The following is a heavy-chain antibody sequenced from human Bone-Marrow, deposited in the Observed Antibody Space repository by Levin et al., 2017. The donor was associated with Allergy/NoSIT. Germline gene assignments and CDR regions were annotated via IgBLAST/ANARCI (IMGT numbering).Heavy chain of an antibody. J-gene: IGHJ3*02. V-gene: IGHV5-51*01. CDR2: IYPGDSET. CDR1: GFHLTNYW. CDR3: ARHTAGAFDI. D-gene: IGHD5-18*01. Sequence: KVSCKGSGFHLTNYWIGWVRQMPGKGLEWMGIIYPGDSETRYSPSFEGQVTVSADKSLDTAYLQWSSLKASDTAIYYCARHTAGAFDIWGQGTVVTVSS.